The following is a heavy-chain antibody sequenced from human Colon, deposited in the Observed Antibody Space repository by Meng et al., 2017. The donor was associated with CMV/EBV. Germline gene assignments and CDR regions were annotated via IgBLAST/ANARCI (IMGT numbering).Heavy chain of an antibody. D-gene: IGHD4-11*01. J-gene: IGHJ4*02. CDR3: ARDRLYSNYCDY. CDR2: ISSSSRYA. CDR1: GFTFSSYS. Sequence: GGSLRLSCAASGFTFSSYSMNWVRQAPGKGLEWVSSISSSSRYAYYADSVKGRFTISRDNAKNSLYLQMNSRRAEDTAVYYCARDRLYSNYCDYWGQGTLVTVSS. V-gene: IGHV3-21*01.